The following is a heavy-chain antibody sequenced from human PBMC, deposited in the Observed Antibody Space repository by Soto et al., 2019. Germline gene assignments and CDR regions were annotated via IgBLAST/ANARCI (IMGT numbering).Heavy chain of an antibody. Sequence: SETLSLTCTVSGDSIRSYYWSWIRQPPGKGLEWIGYIYYTGNTNYNPSLKSRVIISVDTSKNQFSLKLSSVTAADTAVYYCATLRTILAPAFDYWGQGTPVTVSS. V-gene: IGHV4-59*01. D-gene: IGHD3-3*01. CDR3: ATLRTILAPAFDY. CDR2: IYYTGNT. J-gene: IGHJ4*02. CDR1: GDSIRSYY.